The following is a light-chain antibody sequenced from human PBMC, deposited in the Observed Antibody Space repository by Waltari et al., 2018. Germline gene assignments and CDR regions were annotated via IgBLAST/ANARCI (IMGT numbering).Light chain of an antibody. CDR1: QRISSN. CDR2: AAS. J-gene: IGKJ2*01. CDR3: QQYNNWPFA. Sequence: EIVMTQSPATLSSSPGERDTLSCRASQRISSNLAWYQQKPGQAPRLLIYAASTRATGIPARFSGSGSGTEFTLTISSLQPEDFAIYYCQQYNNWPFAFGQGTKLEVK. V-gene: IGKV3-15*01.